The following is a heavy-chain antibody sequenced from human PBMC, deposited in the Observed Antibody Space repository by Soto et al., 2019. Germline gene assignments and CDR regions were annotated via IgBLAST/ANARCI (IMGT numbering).Heavy chain of an antibody. Sequence: EVQLVESGGGLVQPGGSLRLSCAASGFTFSSYSMNWVSQAPGKGLEWVSYISSSSSTIYYADSVKGRFTISRDNAKNSLYLQMNSLRDEDTAVYYCAREASGGSNWFDPWGQGTLVTVSS. CDR3: AREASGGSNWFDP. D-gene: IGHD6-19*01. CDR2: ISSSSSTI. J-gene: IGHJ5*02. V-gene: IGHV3-48*02. CDR1: GFTFSSYS.